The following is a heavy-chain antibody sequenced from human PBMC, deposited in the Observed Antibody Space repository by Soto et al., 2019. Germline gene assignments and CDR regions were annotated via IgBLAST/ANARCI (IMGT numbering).Heavy chain of an antibody. Sequence: QVQLVQSGAEVKKPGSSVKVSCKASGGTFSSYTISWVRQAPGQGLEWMGRIIPILGIANYAQKFQGRVTITADKSTSTAYMELSSMRSEDTAVYYCATNPHCDYRIDYWGQGTLVTVSS. J-gene: IGHJ4*02. V-gene: IGHV1-69*02. CDR3: ATNPHCDYRIDY. D-gene: IGHD4-4*01. CDR1: GGTFSSYT. CDR2: IIPILGIA.